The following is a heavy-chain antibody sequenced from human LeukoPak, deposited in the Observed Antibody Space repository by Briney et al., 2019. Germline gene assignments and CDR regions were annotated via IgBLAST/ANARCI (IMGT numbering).Heavy chain of an antibody. V-gene: IGHV4-34*01. D-gene: IGHD6-13*01. J-gene: IGHJ5*02. Sequence: PSETLSLTCAVYGGSFSGYYWSWIRQPPGKGLEWIGEINHSGSTNYNPSLKSRVTISVDTSKNQFSLKLSSVTAADTAVYYCARGPYSRTWFDPWGQGTLVTVSS. CDR1: GGSFSGYY. CDR3: ARGPYSRTWFDP. CDR2: INHSGST.